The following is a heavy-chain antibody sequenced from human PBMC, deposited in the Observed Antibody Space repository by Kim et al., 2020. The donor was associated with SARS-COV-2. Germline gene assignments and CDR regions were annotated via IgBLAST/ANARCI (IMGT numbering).Heavy chain of an antibody. CDR2: ISAYNDNT. D-gene: IGHD2-8*01. J-gene: IGHJ4*02. Sequence: ASVKVSCKASGYTFTSYGISWVRQAPGQGLEWMGWISAYNDNTNYAQKLQGRVTMTTDTSTSTAYMELRSLRSDDTAVYYCARDLKTYCTNGVCNVAYWGQGTLVTVSS. CDR3: ARDLKTYCTNGVCNVAY. CDR1: GYTFTSYG. V-gene: IGHV1-18*01.